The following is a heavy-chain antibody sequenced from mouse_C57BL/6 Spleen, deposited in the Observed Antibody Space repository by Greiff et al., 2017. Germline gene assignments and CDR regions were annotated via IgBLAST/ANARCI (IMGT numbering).Heavy chain of an antibody. V-gene: IGHV1-82*01. Sequence: QVQLQQSGPELVKPGASVKISCKASGYAFSSSWMNWVKQRPGKGLEWIGRIYPGDGDTKYNGKFKGKATLTVDKPSSTAYMQLSSLTSEDSAVYFCARSPEYARDYWGQGTSVTVSS. CDR1: GYAFSSSW. CDR2: IYPGDGDT. CDR3: ARSPEYARDY. J-gene: IGHJ4*01.